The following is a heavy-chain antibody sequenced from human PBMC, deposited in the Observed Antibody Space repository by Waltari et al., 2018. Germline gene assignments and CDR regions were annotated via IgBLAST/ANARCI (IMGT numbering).Heavy chain of an antibody. Sequence: QVQLVQSGAEVQKPGSSVKVSCTASGGPFSSYAIRWVRQAPGHGLEWMVRIIPIFGTANYAQKFQGRVTITADKSTSTAYMELSSLRSEDTAVYYCARGHGVWFDPWGQGTLVTVSS. CDR1: GGPFSSYA. J-gene: IGHJ5*02. CDR2: IIPIFGTA. D-gene: IGHD3-16*01. V-gene: IGHV1-69*08. CDR3: ARGHGVWFDP.